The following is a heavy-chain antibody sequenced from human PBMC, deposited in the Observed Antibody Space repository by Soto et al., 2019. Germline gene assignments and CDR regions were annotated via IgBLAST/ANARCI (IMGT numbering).Heavy chain of an antibody. D-gene: IGHD6-13*01. CDR1: GFTFSSYA. J-gene: IGHJ6*02. V-gene: IGHV3-23*01. CDR2: ISGSGGST. CDR3: AKVGYSSSSFGMGG. Sequence: EVQLLESGGGLVQPGGSLRLSCAASGFTFSSYAMSWVRQAPGKGLEWVSAISGSGGSTYYADSVKGRFTISRDNSKKHLYLQMNSLRAGDTAVYYCAKVGYSSSSFGMGGWGQGTTVTVSS.